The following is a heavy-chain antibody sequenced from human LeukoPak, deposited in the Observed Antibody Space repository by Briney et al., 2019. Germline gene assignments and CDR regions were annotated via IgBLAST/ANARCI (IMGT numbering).Heavy chain of an antibody. V-gene: IGHV3-30*04. J-gene: IGHJ4*02. CDR3: ATGTICGGYCWSPFDS. D-gene: IGHD2-21*02. CDR1: GFTFSSYP. Sequence: GGSLRLSCVASGFTFSSYPMNWVRQAPGKGLEWVAVISYDGSQKYYVDSVKGRFTISRDNSKNTLFLQMNSLSAEDTAVFYCATGTICGGYCWSPFDSWGQGTLVTVSS. CDR2: ISYDGSQK.